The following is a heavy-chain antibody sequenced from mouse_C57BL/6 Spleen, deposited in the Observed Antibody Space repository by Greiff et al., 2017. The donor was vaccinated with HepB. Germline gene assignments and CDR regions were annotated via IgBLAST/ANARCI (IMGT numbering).Heavy chain of an antibody. V-gene: IGHV5-4*01. J-gene: IGHJ1*03. CDR3: AREKEDYYGSSPYWYFDV. CDR1: GFTFSSYA. CDR2: ISDGGSYT. D-gene: IGHD1-1*01. Sequence: EVKLVESGGGLVKPGGSLKLSCAASGFTFSSYAMSWVRQTPEKRLEWVATISDGGSYTYYPDNVKGRFTISRDNAKNNLYLQMSHLKSEDTAMYYCAREKEDYYGSSPYWYFDVWGTGTTVTVSS.